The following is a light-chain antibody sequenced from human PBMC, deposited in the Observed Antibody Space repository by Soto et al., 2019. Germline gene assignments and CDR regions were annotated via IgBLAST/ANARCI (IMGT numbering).Light chain of an antibody. Sequence: IVLTQSPGTLSLSPWERATLSCRASQSVNSRLAWYQHKPGQAPRLVIYDIFTRATGVPTRISGSGSGTEFTLTISSLQSEDFAVYYCQQHGSSPRTFGQGTKVDIK. J-gene: IGKJ1*01. CDR1: QSVNSR. CDR3: QQHGSSPRT. CDR2: DIF. V-gene: IGKV3D-15*01.